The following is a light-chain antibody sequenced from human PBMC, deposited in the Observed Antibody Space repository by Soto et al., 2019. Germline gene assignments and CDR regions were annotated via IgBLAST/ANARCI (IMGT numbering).Light chain of an antibody. J-gene: IGKJ2*01. CDR3: QQYYSTPYT. Sequence: DIVMTQSPESLAVSLGERATINCKSSQSVLYNSNNKNYLAWYQQKPGRPPKLLIYWASTRESGVPDRFSGSGSGTDFTLTISSLQAEDVAVYYCQQYYSTPYTFGQETKLEI. CDR1: QSVLYNSNNKNY. V-gene: IGKV4-1*01. CDR2: WAS.